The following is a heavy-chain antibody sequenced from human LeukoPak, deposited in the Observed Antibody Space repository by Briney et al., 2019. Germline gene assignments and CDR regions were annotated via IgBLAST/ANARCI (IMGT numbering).Heavy chain of an antibody. Sequence: GGSLRLSCPASGFTFSSYSMNWVRQAPGEGLEWVSSISDSSSYIYYADSVKGRFTISRDNAKNSLYLQMSSLRAEDTAVYYCARSWFGVDYWGQGTLVTVSS. J-gene: IGHJ4*02. CDR1: GFTFSSYS. CDR2: ISDSSSYI. D-gene: IGHD3-10*01. CDR3: ARSWFGVDY. V-gene: IGHV3-21*01.